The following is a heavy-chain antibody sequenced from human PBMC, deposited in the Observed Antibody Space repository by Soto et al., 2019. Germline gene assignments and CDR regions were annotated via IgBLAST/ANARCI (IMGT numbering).Heavy chain of an antibody. CDR3: AAYYYDSSGYLDY. CDR2: ISYDGSNK. CDR1: GFTFSSYG. Sequence: QVQQVESGGGVVQPGRSLRLSCAASGFTFSSYGMHWVRQAPGKGLEWVAVISYDGSNKYYADSVKGRFTISRDNSKNTLYLQINSLRAEDTAVYYCAAYYYDSSGYLDYWGQGTLVTVSS. D-gene: IGHD3-22*01. V-gene: IGHV3-30*03. J-gene: IGHJ4*02.